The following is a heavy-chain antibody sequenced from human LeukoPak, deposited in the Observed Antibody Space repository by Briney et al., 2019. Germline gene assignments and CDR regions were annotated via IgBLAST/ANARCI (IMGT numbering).Heavy chain of an antibody. V-gene: IGHV4-34*01. Sequence: SETLSLTCAVYGGSFSGYYWSWIRQPPGKGLEWIGEINHSGRTNYNPSLKSRVTISVDTSKNQFSLKLSSVTAADTAVYYCARGGVHDYVWGSYRPRFDYWGQGTLVTVSS. CDR3: ARGGVHDYVWGSYRPRFDY. CDR2: INHSGRT. J-gene: IGHJ4*02. D-gene: IGHD3-16*02. CDR1: GGSFSGYY.